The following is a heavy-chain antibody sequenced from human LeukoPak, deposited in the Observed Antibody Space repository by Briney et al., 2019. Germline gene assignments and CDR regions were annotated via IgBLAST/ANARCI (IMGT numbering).Heavy chain of an antibody. V-gene: IGHV3-23*01. CDR1: GFTFSNYA. CDR2: ISGRGSDR. Sequence: GGSLRLSCAASGFTFSNYALTWVRQTPGKGLEWGSPISGRGSDRFYADAVKGRFTISRDNSKNTMYLQMNSLRIEDTAFYYCAKGVDNTGRLRWFDSWGQGTLVTVSS. CDR3: AKGVDNTGRLRWFDS. D-gene: IGHD1-14*01. J-gene: IGHJ5*01.